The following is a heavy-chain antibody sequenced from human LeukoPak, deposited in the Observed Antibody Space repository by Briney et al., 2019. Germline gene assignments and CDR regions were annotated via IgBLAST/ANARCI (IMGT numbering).Heavy chain of an antibody. V-gene: IGHV1-46*01. J-gene: IGHJ4*02. CDR3: ARAGPTYDFWSGYLSDY. CDR2: INPSGGST. CDR1: GYTFTSYY. D-gene: IGHD3-3*01. Sequence: ASVKVSCKASGYTFTSYYMHWVRQAPGQGLEWMGIINPSGGSTSYAQKFQGRVTMTRGTSTSTVYMELSSLRSEDTAVYYCARAGPTYDFWSGYLSDYWGQGTLVTVSS.